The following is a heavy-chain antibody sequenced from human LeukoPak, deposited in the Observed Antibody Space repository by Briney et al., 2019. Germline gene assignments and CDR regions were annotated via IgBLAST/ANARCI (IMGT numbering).Heavy chain of an antibody. J-gene: IGHJ4*02. V-gene: IGHV1-69*13. D-gene: IGHD1-20*01. CDR2: IIPIFGTA. CDR3: ARDSDNWNYFDY. Sequence: SVKVSCKASGYTFTGYYMHWVRQAPGQGLEWMGGIIPIFGTANYAQKFQGRVTITADESTSTAYMELSSLRSEDAAVYYCARDSDNWNYFDYWGQGTLVTVSS. CDR1: GYTFTGYY.